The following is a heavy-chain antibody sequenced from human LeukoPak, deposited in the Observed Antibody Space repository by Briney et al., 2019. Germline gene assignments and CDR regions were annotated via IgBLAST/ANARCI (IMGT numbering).Heavy chain of an antibody. CDR2: ISGSGGST. V-gene: IGHV3-23*01. CDR3: AKAADSYCSSTSCYAYYYYGMDV. CDR1: GFTFSSYA. Sequence: GGSLRLSCAASGFTFSSYAMSWVRQAPGKGLEWVSAISGSGGSTYYADSVKGRFTISRDNSKNTLYLQMNSLRAEDTAVYYCAKAADSYCSSTSCYAYYYYGMDVWGQGTTVTVSS. D-gene: IGHD2-2*01. J-gene: IGHJ6*02.